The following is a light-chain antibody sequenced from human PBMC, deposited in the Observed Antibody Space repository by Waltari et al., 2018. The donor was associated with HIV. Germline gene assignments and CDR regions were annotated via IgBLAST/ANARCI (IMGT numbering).Light chain of an antibody. CDR3: QSADSSGTYVV. CDR1: ALPKHY. V-gene: IGLV3-25*03. J-gene: IGLJ2*01. CDR2: KDS. Sequence: SYELTQPRSVSVSPGQTARITCSGDALPKHYAYWYQQKPGQAPVLVIYKDSERPSGIPERFSGSSSGTTVTLTISGVQAEDEADYYCQSADSSGTYVVFGGGTKLTVL.